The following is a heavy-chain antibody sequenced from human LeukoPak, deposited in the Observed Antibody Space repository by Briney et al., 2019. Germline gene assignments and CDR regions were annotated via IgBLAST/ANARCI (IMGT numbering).Heavy chain of an antibody. J-gene: IGHJ5*02. CDR2: IYYSGST. V-gene: IGHV4-59*01. CDR3: ARTPRAMGLAAAGWFDP. Sequence: PSETLSLTCTVSGGSISSYYWSWIRQPPVKGLEWIGYIYYSGSTNYNPSLKSRVTISVDTSKNQFSLKLSSVTAADTAVYYCARTPRAMGLAAAGWFDPWGQGTLVTVSS. CDR1: GGSISSYY. D-gene: IGHD6-13*01.